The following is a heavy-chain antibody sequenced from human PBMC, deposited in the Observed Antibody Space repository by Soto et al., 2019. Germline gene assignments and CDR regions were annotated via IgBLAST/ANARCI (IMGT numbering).Heavy chain of an antibody. CDR1: GYTFSGYA. D-gene: IGHD4-17*01. J-gene: IGHJ4*02. Sequence: QVQLVQSGAEVKKPGASVKVSCKASGYTFSGYAMGWVRQAPGQGLEWMGWISAYNGNTDYAQKFQGRVTMTTDTSTSTAYMELRSLTSDDTAVYYCARPFGDYGDYAWSLRYWGQGTLVTGSS. V-gene: IGHV1-18*01. CDR3: ARPFGDYGDYAWSLRY. CDR2: ISAYNGNT.